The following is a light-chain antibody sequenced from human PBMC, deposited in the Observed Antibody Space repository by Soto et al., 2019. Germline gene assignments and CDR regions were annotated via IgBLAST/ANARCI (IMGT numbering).Light chain of an antibody. Sequence: QSVLTQPASVSGSPGQSITISCTGTSSDIGAYDYVSWYQQHPGKAPKLMIFEVSDRPSGASIRFSGSKSGNTASLTISGLQLEDEADYFCCSYGGFSTFVLFGGGTKLTVL. V-gene: IGLV2-14*01. CDR2: EVS. J-gene: IGLJ2*01. CDR1: SSDIGAYDY. CDR3: CSYGGFSTFVL.